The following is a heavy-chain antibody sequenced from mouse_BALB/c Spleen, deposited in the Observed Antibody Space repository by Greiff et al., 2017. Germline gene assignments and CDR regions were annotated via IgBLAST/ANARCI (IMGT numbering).Heavy chain of an antibody. J-gene: IGHJ4*01. CDR2: INPYNGGT. CDR1: GYSSTGYT. Sequence: VQLQQSGPELVKPGASMKISCKASGYSSTGYTMNWVKQSHGKNLEWIGLINPYNGGTSYNQKFKGKATLTVDKSSSTAYMGLLSLTSEDSAVYYCAGRRYDEKGYYAMDYWGQGTSVTVSS. CDR3: AGRRYDEKGYYAMDY. D-gene: IGHD2-14*01. V-gene: IGHV1-18*01.